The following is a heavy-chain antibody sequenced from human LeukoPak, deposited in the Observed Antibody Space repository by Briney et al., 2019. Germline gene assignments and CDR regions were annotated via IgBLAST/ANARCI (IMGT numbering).Heavy chain of an antibody. J-gene: IGHJ4*02. Sequence: GGSLRLSCAASGFTFSSYDMSWVRQAPGKGLEWVSGISGSAGSTYYADSVKGRFSISRDNSKNTLNLQMNSLRAEDTAVYYCAKSQINGYCSGGSCSIFDFWGQGTLVPVSS. V-gene: IGHV3-23*01. CDR3: AKSQINGYCSGGSCSIFDF. CDR2: ISGSAGST. CDR1: GFTFSSYD. D-gene: IGHD2-15*01.